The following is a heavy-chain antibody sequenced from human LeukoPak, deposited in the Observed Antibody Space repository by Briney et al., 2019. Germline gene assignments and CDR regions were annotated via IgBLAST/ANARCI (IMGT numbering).Heavy chain of an antibody. J-gene: IGHJ4*02. CDR3: ARHDSFIPF. CDR2: ISDSGRSS. D-gene: IGHD3-16*02. V-gene: IGHV3-23*01. CDR1: GFTFSDYA. Sequence: GGSLRLSCVASGFTFSDYAMSWVRQAPGKGLEWVSGISDSGRSSYYTDSVKGRCTISRDNSKNTVSLQINNLRTEDAAVYFCARHDSFIPFWGQGTLVTVTS.